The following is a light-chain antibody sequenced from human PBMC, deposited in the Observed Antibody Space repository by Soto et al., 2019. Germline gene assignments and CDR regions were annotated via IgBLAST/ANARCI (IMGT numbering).Light chain of an antibody. J-gene: IGKJ3*01. V-gene: IGKV3-11*01. Sequence: EIVLTQSPATLSLSPGERATLSCRARQSVSSYLAWYQQKPGQAPRLLIYDASNRATGIPARFSGSGSGTDFPLTISSLEPEDFAVYYSQQRSNWPPFTFGPGTKVDI. CDR1: QSVSSY. CDR3: QQRSNWPPFT. CDR2: DAS.